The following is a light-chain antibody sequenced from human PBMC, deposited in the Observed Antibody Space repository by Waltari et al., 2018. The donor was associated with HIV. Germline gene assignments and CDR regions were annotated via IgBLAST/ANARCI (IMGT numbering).Light chain of an antibody. J-gene: IGKJ1*01. V-gene: IGKV1-5*03. CDR1: QTISDW. Sequence: EIKMTQTPSALSASVGDRVTITCRASQTISDWLAWYQQRPGKAPKLLIFKASGLESWVPSSFSGSLSGTEFTLTISSLQPEDLATYYCQQYSTFPGTFGQGTKVEI. CDR2: KAS. CDR3: QQYSTFPGT.